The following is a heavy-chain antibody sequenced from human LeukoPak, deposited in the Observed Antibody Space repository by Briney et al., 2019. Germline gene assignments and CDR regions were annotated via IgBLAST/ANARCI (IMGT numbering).Heavy chain of an antibody. CDR2: ISSGSSTI. CDR1: RFTFSSYE. V-gene: IGHV3-48*01. D-gene: IGHD3-22*01. Sequence: GGSLRLSCAASRFTFSSYEMNWVRQAPGKGLEWVSYISSGSSTIYYADSVKGRFTISRDNAKNSLYLQMNSLRAEDTAVYYCARVLHKRNYDSSDYYGYWGQGTLVTVSS. CDR3: ARVLHKRNYDSSDYYGY. J-gene: IGHJ4*02.